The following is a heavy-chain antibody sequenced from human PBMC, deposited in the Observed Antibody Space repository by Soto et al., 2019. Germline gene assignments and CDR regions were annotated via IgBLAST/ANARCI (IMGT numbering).Heavy chain of an antibody. CDR3: ARTVGDRRAATQFQGMDV. J-gene: IGHJ6*02. V-gene: IGHV1-18*01. CDR2: MSAYNGNT. D-gene: IGHD2-15*01. CDR1: GYTFTSYG. Sequence: QVQLVQSGAEVKKPGASVKVSCKASGYTFTSYGISWVRQAPGQGLAWMGWMSAYNGNTNYAQKHQGRVTMTTDTSTSTAYMELSSLRSDDTAVYYCARTVGDRRAATQFQGMDVWGQGTTVAVSS.